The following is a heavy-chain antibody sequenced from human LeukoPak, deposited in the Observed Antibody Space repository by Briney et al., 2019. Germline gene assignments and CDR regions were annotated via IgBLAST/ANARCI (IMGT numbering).Heavy chain of an antibody. CDR2: IYYTGST. J-gene: IGHJ5*02. D-gene: IGHD6-19*01. Sequence: SETLSLTCAVSGGSISNYYWSWIRQPPGKGLECIGCIYYTGSTTYNPSLKSRVTISVDSSKNQFSLRLSSVTAADTAVYYCARLSTTSGWYSWFDPWGQGTLVTVSS. V-gene: IGHV4-59*08. CDR1: GGSISNYY. CDR3: ARLSTTSGWYSWFDP.